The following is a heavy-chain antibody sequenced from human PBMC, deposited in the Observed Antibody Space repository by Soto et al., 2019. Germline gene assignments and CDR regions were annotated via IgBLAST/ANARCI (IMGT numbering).Heavy chain of an antibody. CDR1: GGSISSGGYP. CDR2: IYYSGST. J-gene: IGHJ4*02. V-gene: IGHV4-31*11. D-gene: IGHD1-26*01. CDR3: ARGSGWADFDF. Sequence: SETLSLTCAFSGGSISSGGYPWSWIRQPPGKGLEWIGYIYYSGSTYYNPSLKSRVTISVDTSKNQFSLKLNSVTAADTAVYYCARGSGWADFDFWGQGTLVTVSS.